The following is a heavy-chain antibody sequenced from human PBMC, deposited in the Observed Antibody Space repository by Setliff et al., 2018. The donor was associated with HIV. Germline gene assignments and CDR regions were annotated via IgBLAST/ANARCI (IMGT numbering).Heavy chain of an antibody. Sequence: LRLSCAASGFTFNNYAMGWVRQAPGKGLEWVSAINDRGDYIYYADFARGRFTISRDSSKNTLYLQMNGLRAEDTALYFCARDAPGYSHVLDFWGQGTLVTVSS. CDR3: ARDAPGYSHVLDF. CDR2: INDRGDYI. D-gene: IGHD5-18*01. V-gene: IGHV3-23*01. CDR1: GFTFNNYA. J-gene: IGHJ4*02.